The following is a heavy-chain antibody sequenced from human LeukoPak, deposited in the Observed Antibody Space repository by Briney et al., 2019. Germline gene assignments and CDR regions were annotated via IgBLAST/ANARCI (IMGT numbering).Heavy chain of an antibody. CDR2: VYYSGST. V-gene: IGHV4-59*01. CDR1: GGSISSYY. Sequence: SETLSLTCTVSGGSISSYYWGWFRQPPGKGLEWIGYVYYSGSTNYNPSLKSRVTISVDTSKNQFSLRLSSVTAADTAVYYCARTGIVATDDYWGQGTLVTVSS. CDR3: ARTGIVATDDY. J-gene: IGHJ4*02. D-gene: IGHD5-12*01.